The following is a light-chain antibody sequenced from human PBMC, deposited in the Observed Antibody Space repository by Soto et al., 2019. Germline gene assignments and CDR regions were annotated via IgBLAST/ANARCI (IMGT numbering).Light chain of an antibody. CDR3: QQYKNWPHFT. CDR1: QSVSTK. CDR2: GAS. J-gene: IGKJ3*01. Sequence: EIVMTQSPATLSVSPGERATLSCRASQSVSTKLAWYRHKPGQAPRLLIYGASTRATCIPARFSGSGSGTEFTLTINSLQSEDFAFYYCQQYKNWPHFTFGPGTTVDIK. V-gene: IGKV3-15*01.